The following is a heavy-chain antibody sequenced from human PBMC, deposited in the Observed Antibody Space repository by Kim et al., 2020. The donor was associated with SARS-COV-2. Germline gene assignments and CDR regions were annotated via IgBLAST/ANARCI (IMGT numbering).Heavy chain of an antibody. CDR2: ISSDGSNI. J-gene: IGHJ6*02. CDR1: EFSLSSFW. CDR3: ARLKGAAYGMDV. Sequence: GGSLRLSCVASEFSLSSFWMQWVRQVPGKGLVWVSRISSDGSNIRYADSVKGRFTISRDNAKNTLSLQMNRLRVEDTAVYYCARLKGAAYGMDVWGQGTT. V-gene: IGHV3-74*01.